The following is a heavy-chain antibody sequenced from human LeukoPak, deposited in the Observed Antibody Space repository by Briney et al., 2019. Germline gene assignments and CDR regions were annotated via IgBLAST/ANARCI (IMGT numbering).Heavy chain of an antibody. V-gene: IGHV3-23*01. D-gene: IGHD5-24*01. CDR1: GFTFSSYG. J-gene: IGHJ4*02. CDR2: ISGSGGTT. CDR3: AKSRDGYNDY. Sequence: GGSLRLSCAASGFTFSSYGMSWVRQAPGKGLECVSVISGSGGTTYYADSVKGRFTISRDNSKNTLYLQMNSLRAEDTAVYYCAKSRDGYNDYWGQGTLVTVSS.